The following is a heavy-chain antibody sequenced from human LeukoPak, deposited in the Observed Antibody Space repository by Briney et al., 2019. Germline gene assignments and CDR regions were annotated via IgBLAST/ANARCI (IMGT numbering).Heavy chain of an antibody. J-gene: IGHJ4*03. CDR2: IDHRGDT. D-gene: IGHD5-24*01. CDR3: ARGATISETGYFDF. V-gene: IGHV4-34*01. Sequence: SETLSLTCAVYGGSFSRYYWSWIRQSPGKGRVWIAEIDHRGDTNYNPSVKSRVTISVDTSKNQFSLRVRSLSAADTAVYYCARGATISETGYFDFWGQGTLVTVSS. CDR1: GGSFSRYY.